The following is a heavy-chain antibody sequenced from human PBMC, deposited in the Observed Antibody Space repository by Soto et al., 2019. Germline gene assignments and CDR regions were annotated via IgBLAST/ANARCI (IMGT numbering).Heavy chain of an antibody. V-gene: IGHV1-18*01. CDR1: GYTFTSYG. D-gene: IGHD6-6*01. J-gene: IGHJ6*01. CDR3: ARDDATRPSAMDCGMHV. CDR2: ISAYNGNT. Sequence: QVQLVQSGAEVKKPGASVKVSCKASGYTFTSYGISWVRQAPGQGLEWMGWISAYNGNTNYAQKSQGRGNMTTDTSTTTPSMQPRSLSSDRTAVNYCARDDATRPSAMDCGMHVSGQGTTVTASS.